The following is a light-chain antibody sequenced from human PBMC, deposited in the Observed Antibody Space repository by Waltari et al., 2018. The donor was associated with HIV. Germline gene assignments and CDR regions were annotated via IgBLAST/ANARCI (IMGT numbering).Light chain of an antibody. Sequence: QLVLTQSPSASASLGASVKLTCTLSSGHSSYAIAWHQQQPAKGPRYWLNLKSDGSHSKGDGLPDRFSGSSSGAERYLTISSLQSEEEADYYCQTWGTGGGRVFGGGTKLTVL. J-gene: IGLJ2*01. V-gene: IGLV4-69*01. CDR2: LKSDGSH. CDR3: QTWGTGGGRV. CDR1: SGHSSYA.